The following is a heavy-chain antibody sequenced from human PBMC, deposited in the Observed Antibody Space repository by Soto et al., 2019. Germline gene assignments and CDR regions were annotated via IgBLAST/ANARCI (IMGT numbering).Heavy chain of an antibody. J-gene: IGHJ4*02. D-gene: IGHD3-22*01. CDR2: ISAYNGNT. CDR1: GYTFTSYK. Sequence: AASVKVSCKDSGYTFTSYKISWVRQAPGQGLEWMGWISAYNGNTNYAQKLQGRVTMTTDTSTSTAYMELRSLRSDDTAVYYCARLNYYHDSNGYYFDYWGQGTLVTVSS. V-gene: IGHV1-18*01. CDR3: ARLNYYHDSNGYYFDY.